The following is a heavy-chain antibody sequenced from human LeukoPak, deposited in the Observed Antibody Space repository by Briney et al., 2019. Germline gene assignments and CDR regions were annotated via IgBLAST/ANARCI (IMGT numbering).Heavy chain of an antibody. J-gene: IGHJ5*02. Sequence: SETLSLTCTVSGGSISNYYWSWIRQPAGKGLEWIGRIYTSGSTNYNPSLKSRVTMSVDTSKNQFSLKLSSVTAADTAVYYCARHRFSSDTAMVWWFDPWGQGTLVTVSS. D-gene: IGHD5-18*01. V-gene: IGHV4-4*07. CDR3: ARHRFSSDTAMVWWFDP. CDR1: GGSISNYY. CDR2: IYTSGST.